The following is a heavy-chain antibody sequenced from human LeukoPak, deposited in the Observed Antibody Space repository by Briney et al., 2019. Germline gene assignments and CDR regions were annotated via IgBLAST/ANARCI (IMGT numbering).Heavy chain of an antibody. CDR1: GFSFNAYW. D-gene: IGHD5-12*01. CDR3: ATFGLVAALDL. CDR2: INPAGSET. Sequence: GGSLRLSCAASGFSFNAYWMAWVRQAPGTGLEWVANINPAGSETFHVDPVKGRFSISRDHAKNLVYLQMISLRAEDTAVYYCATFGLVAALDLWGQGTLITVSS. J-gene: IGHJ4*02. V-gene: IGHV3-7*01.